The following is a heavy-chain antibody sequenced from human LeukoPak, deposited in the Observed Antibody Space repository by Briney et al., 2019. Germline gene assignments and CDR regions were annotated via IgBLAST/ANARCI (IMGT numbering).Heavy chain of an antibody. J-gene: IGHJ4*02. CDR3: AKDRDIPYFDYVWGSFDY. V-gene: IGHV3-23*01. CDR2: ISVDGGST. CDR1: GFTFSSYA. D-gene: IGHD3-16*01. Sequence: GGSLRLSCAASGFTFSSYAMSWVRQAPGKGLGWVSAISVDGGSTYYADSVKGRFTISRDYSKKTLYLQMNSLRAEDTAVYYCAKDRDIPYFDYVWGSFDYWGQGTLVTVSS.